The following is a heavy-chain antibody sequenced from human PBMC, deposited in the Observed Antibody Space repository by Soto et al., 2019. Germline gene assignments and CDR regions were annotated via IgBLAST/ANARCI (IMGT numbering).Heavy chain of an antibody. CDR3: AREWGEGDQQWPDLYYYYYYMDV. D-gene: IGHD6-19*01. V-gene: IGHV1-69*04. J-gene: IGHJ6*03. CDR1: GGTFSSYT. Sequence: ASVKVSCKASGGTFSSYTISWVRQAPGQGLEWMGRIIPILGIANYAQKFQGRVTITADKSTSTAYMELSSLRSEDTAVYYCAREWGEGDQQWPDLYYYYYYMDVWGKGTTVTVSS. CDR2: IIPILGIA.